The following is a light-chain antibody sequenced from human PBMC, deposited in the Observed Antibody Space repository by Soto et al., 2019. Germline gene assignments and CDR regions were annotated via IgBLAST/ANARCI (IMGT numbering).Light chain of an antibody. Sequence: QSVLTQPPSVSGAPGQRVTISCTGRSSKIGAGYDVHWYQQLPGTAPKLLIYGNSNRPSGVPDRFSGSKSGTSASLAITGLQAEDEADYYCQSYDSSLSGSYVFGTGTKLTVL. J-gene: IGLJ1*01. V-gene: IGLV1-40*01. CDR3: QSYDSSLSGSYV. CDR2: GNS. CDR1: SSKIGAGYD.